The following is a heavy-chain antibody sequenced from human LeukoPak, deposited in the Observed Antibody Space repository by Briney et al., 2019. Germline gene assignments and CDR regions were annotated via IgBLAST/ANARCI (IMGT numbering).Heavy chain of an antibody. J-gene: IGHJ3*02. CDR2: IRAYNGNT. V-gene: IGHV1-18*01. CDR3: ARDKGGMVTQGDAFDI. Sequence: GASVKVSCKTSGYTFTTYGINWVRQAPGQGLEWMGWIRAYNGNTNYAQKLQGRVTMTTDTSTSTAYMELRSLRSDDTAVYYCARDKGGMVTQGDAFDIWGQGTMVTVSS. CDR1: GYTFTTYG. D-gene: IGHD5-18*01.